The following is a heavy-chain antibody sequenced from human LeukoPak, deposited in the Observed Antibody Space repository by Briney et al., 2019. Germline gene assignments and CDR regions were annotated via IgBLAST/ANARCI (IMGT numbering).Heavy chain of an antibody. V-gene: IGHV3-23*01. D-gene: IGHD1-26*01. CDR3: AKPLVGATDYFDY. CDR1: GFTVSSYA. J-gene: IGHJ4*02. CDR2: IGYSSGDA. Sequence: GGSLRLSCAASGFTVSSYAMTWVRQAPGKGLEWVSAIGYSSGDAYYADSVKGRFTISRDNSKNTLYLQMNSLRAEDTAVYYCAKPLVGATDYFDYWGQGTLVTVS.